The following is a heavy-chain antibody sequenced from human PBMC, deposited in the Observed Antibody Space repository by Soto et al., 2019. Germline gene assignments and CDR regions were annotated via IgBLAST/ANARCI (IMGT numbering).Heavy chain of an antibody. CDR3: ARGEAGYDFWSGYLPLGNYYYYYYYMDV. CDR1: GDSVSSNSAA. V-gene: IGHV6-1*01. Sequence: SQTLSLTCVISGDSVSSNSAAWNWIRQSPSRGLEWLGRTYYRSRWYNDYAVSVRSRITVNADTSKNQFSLHLNSVTPEDTAVYYCARGEAGYDFWSGYLPLGNYYYYYYYMDVWGKGTTVTVSS. J-gene: IGHJ6*03. D-gene: IGHD3-3*01. CDR2: TYYRSRWYN.